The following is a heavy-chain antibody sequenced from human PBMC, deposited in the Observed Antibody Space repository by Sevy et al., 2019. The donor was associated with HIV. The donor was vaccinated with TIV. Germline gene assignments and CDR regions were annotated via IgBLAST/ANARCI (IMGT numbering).Heavy chain of an antibody. CDR1: GFTFTNYW. CDR3: TRDMYGIDY. D-gene: IGHD2-8*01. Sequence: GGYLRLSCAASGFTFTNYWMHWVRQAPGKGLVWVSRVDNDGSGTKYADSVKGRFTISRDNAKNTVYLQMNSLRAEDTAVYYSTRDMYGIDYWGQGTLVTVSS. CDR2: VDNDGSGT. V-gene: IGHV3-74*03. J-gene: IGHJ4*02.